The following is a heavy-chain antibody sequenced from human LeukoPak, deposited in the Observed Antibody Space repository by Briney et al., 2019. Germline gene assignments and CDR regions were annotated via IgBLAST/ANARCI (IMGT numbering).Heavy chain of an antibody. V-gene: IGHV4-34*01. CDR3: ARRHYDISNRSTDGMDV. J-gene: IGHJ6*04. CDR2: INHSGST. CDR1: GGSFSGYY. Sequence: SETLSLTCAVYGGSFSGYYWSWIRQPPGKGLEWIGEINHSGSTNYNPSLKSRVTISVDTSKNQFSLKLSSVTAADTAVYYCARRHYDISNRSTDGMDVWGKGTTVTVSS. D-gene: IGHD3-9*01.